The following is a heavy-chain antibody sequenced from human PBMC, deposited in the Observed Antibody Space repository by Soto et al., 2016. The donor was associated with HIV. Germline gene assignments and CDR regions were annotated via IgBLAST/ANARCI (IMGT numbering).Heavy chain of an antibody. CDR2: INHSGST. V-gene: IGHV4-34*01. J-gene: IGHJ4*02. CDR1: GGSFSGYY. D-gene: IGHD4-17*01. Sequence: QVQLQQWGAGLLEPSETLSLTCAVYGGSFSGYYWNWIRQPPGKGLEWIGEINHSGSTNYNPSLKSRVTISLDTSKNQFSLKLSSVTAADTAVYYCARGLQLDDYGDVGAFDYVGPGNPGHRLL. CDR3: ARGLQLDDYGDVGAFDY.